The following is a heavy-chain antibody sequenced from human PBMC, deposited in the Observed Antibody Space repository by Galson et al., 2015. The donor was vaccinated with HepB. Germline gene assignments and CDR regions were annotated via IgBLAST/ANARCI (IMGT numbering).Heavy chain of an antibody. D-gene: IGHD3-10*01. CDR2: IYTSGST. CDR1: GGSISSGSYY. J-gene: IGHJ4*02. V-gene: IGHV4-61*02. CDR3: ARGAPKYGSGRRVDC. Sequence: QVQLQESGPGLVKPSETLSLTCTVSGGSISSGSYYWSWIRQPAGKGLEWIGRIYTSGSTNYNPSLKSRVTMSVDTSKNQFSLKLSSVTAADTAVYYCARGAPKYGSGRRVDCWGQGTLVTVSS.